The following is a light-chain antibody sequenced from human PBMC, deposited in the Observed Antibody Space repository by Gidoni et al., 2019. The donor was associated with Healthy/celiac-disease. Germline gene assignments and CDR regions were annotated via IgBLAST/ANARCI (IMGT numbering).Light chain of an antibody. CDR2: DAS. CDR3: QQYGSSPGT. CDR1: QSVSSSY. Sequence: ELVLTQSPATLSLSPGERATLSCWASQSVSSSYLAWYQQKPGLAPRLLIYDASSRATGIPDRFSGSGSGTDFTLTISRLEPEDFAVYYCQQYGSSPGTFGQGTKLEIK. J-gene: IGKJ2*01. V-gene: IGKV3D-20*01.